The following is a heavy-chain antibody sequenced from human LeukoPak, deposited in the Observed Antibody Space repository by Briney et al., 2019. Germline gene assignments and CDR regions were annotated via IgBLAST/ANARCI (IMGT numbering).Heavy chain of an antibody. CDR3: ARDQAYCGGDCYAGDGYLI. CDR2: IKPDGSER. Sequence: GGSLRLSCAASGFTFSNYWMSWVRQAPGKGLEWVANIKPDGSERYYVDSVKGRFTISRDNAKNSLYLQMNSLRAEDTAVYYCARDQAYCGGDCYAGDGYLIWGQGTLVTVSS. V-gene: IGHV3-7*01. CDR1: GFTFSNYW. J-gene: IGHJ4*02. D-gene: IGHD2-21*02.